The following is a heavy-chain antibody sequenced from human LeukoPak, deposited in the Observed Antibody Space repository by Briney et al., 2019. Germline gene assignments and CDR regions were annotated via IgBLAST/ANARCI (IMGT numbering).Heavy chain of an antibody. V-gene: IGHV3-30*18. J-gene: IGHJ2*01. CDR2: ISYDGTNK. CDR3: AKDPNWDSYWYFDL. CDR1: GFTFSNYG. Sequence: GGSLRLSCAASGFTFSNYGMHWVRQAPGKGLEWVAVISYDGTNKYFADSVKGRFTISRDSSKNTLYLQMNSLRAEDTAVYYCAKDPNWDSYWYFDLWGRGTLVTVSS. D-gene: IGHD7-27*01.